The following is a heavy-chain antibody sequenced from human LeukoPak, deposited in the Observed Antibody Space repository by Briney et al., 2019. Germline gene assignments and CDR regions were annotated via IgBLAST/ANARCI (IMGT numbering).Heavy chain of an antibody. V-gene: IGHV1-24*01. J-gene: IGHJ4*02. CDR3: VTDPYTTTDDNNFEPQGAY. D-gene: IGHD5-24*01. CDR2: FDPEDGET. CDR1: GYTLSKLS. Sequence: GASVKVSCKAPGYTLSKLSIHWVRQPSGKGLERMGAFDPEDGETIYAQEFQGRATMTADTSADTAYMELSSLTSDDTAVYYCVTDPYTTTDDNNFEPQGAYWGQGTLVTVSS.